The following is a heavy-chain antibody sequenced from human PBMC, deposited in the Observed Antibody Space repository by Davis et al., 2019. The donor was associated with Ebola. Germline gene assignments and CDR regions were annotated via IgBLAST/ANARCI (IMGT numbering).Heavy chain of an antibody. CDR2: ISSSSSYI. CDR1: GFTFSSYS. CDR3: ARDSPYYDILTGYYIYFDY. D-gene: IGHD3-9*01. Sequence: PGGSLRLSCAASGFTFSSYSMNWVRQAPGKGLEWVSSISSSSSYIYYADSVKGRFTISRDNAKNSLYLQMNSLRAEDTAVYYCARDSPYYDILTGYYIYFDYWGQGTLVTVSS. V-gene: IGHV3-21*01. J-gene: IGHJ4*02.